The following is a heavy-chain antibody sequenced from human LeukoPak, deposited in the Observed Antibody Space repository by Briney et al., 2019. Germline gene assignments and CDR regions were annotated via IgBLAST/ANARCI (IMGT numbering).Heavy chain of an antibody. D-gene: IGHD1-1*01. CDR2: LFYSGNT. J-gene: IGHJ6*02. Sequence: PSETLSLTCTVSGGSISSSSYFWGWIRQPPGKGLEWVGSLFYSGNTYYNPSLKSRVTISVDTSQNQFSLKLTSVTAADTAVYYCVKRGTGSYYYGMDVWGQGTTVTVSS. CDR1: GGSISSSSYF. CDR3: VKRGTGSYYYGMDV. V-gene: IGHV4-39*01.